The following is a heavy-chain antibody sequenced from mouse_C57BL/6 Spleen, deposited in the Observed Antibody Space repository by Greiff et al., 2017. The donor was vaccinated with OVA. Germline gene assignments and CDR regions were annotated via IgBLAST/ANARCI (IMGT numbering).Heavy chain of an antibody. V-gene: IGHV5-9-1*02. CDR3: TRDMGDYGDGYYAMDY. D-gene: IGHD2-4*01. J-gene: IGHJ4*01. Sequence: EVQGVESGEGLVKPGGSLKLSCAASGFTFSSYAMSWVRQTPEKRLEWVAYISSGGDYIYYADTVKGRFTISRDNARNTLYLQMSSLKSEDTAMYYCTRDMGDYGDGYYAMDYWGQGTSVTVSS. CDR2: ISSGGDYI. CDR1: GFTFSSYA.